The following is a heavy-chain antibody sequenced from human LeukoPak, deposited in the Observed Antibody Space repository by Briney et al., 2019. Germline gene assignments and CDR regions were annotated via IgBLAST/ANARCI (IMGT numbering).Heavy chain of an antibody. J-gene: IGHJ6*03. CDR3: ARHKIRDGYNYMAPFYYYYYMDV. Sequence: SETLSLTCTVSGGSISSSSYYWGWIRQPPGKGLEWTGSIYYSGSTYYNPSLKSRVTISVDTSKNQFSLKLSSVTAADTAVYYCARHKIRDGYNYMAPFYYYYYMDVWGKGTTVTVSS. V-gene: IGHV4-39*07. CDR2: IYYSGST. CDR1: GGSISSSSYY. D-gene: IGHD5-24*01.